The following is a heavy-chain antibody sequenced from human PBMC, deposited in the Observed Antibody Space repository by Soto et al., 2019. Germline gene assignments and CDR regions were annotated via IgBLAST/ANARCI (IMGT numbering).Heavy chain of an antibody. V-gene: IGHV3-23*01. CDR3: ATGPKYDILTGCDY. CDR1: GFTFSLSA. D-gene: IGHD3-9*01. J-gene: IGHJ4*02. CDR2: LSGGGSTT. Sequence: EVTLLESGGGFVHPGVSLRLSGAASGFTFSLSAICWVRQAPGTGLDWVSSLSGGGSTTYYADSVKGRFTISIDNSKNMVHLQMNRLRAEDTAVYYCATGPKYDILTGCDYWGQGALVTASA.